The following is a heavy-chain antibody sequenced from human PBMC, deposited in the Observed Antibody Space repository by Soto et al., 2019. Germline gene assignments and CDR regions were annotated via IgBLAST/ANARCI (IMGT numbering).Heavy chain of an antibody. CDR3: ARGPGGPDGPGDY. CDR1: GYTFTSYA. V-gene: IGHV1-3*01. CDR2: INAGNGNT. D-gene: IGHD3-16*01. Sequence: QVQLVQSGAEVKKHGASVKVSCKASGYTFTSYAMHWVRQAPGQRLEWMGWINAGNGNTKYSQKFQGRVTITRDTSASTAYMALSSLRSEDTAVYYCARGPGGPDGPGDYCGQGTLVTVSS. J-gene: IGHJ4*02.